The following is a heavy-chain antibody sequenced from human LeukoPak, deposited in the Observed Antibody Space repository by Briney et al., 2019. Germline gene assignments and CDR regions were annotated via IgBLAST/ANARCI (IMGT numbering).Heavy chain of an antibody. CDR1: GFTFSSYS. CDR3: ARGALGEIDY. D-gene: IGHD3-10*01. Sequence: GGSLRLSCAASGFTFSSYSMNWVRQAPGKGLEWASSISSSSSYIYYADSVKGRFTISRDNAKNSLYLQMNSLRAEDTAVYYCARGALGEIDYWGQGTLVTVSS. CDR2: ISSSSSYI. V-gene: IGHV3-21*01. J-gene: IGHJ4*02.